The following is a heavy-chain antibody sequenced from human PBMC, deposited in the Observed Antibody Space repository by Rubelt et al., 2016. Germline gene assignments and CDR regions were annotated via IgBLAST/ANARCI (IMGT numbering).Heavy chain of an antibody. J-gene: IGHJ4*02. D-gene: IGHD2-2*01. Sequence: QVQLVESGGGVVQPGRSLRLSCAASGSTFSSYAMHWVRQAPGKGLEWVAVISYDGSNKYYADSVKGRFTISRDNAKNTLYLQMNSLRAEDTAVYYCAREITPADLDWGQGTLVTVSS. V-gene: IGHV3-30*04. CDR1: GSTFSSYA. CDR3: AREITPADLD. CDR2: ISYDGSNK.